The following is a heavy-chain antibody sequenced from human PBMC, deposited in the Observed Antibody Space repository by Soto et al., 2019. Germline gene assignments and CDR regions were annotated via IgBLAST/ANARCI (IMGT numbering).Heavy chain of an antibody. Sequence: ASVKVSCKASGYTFSSIGISWVRQAPGQGLEWMGWISPYKGNTHYAQGLQGRVTMTTDTSTSPAYMELRSLRSDDTAVYYCARAWDDSGSYYTEYWGQGALVTVSS. D-gene: IGHD3-10*01. V-gene: IGHV1-18*01. CDR3: ARAWDDSGSYYTEY. CDR1: GYTFSSIG. CDR2: ISPYKGNT. J-gene: IGHJ4*02.